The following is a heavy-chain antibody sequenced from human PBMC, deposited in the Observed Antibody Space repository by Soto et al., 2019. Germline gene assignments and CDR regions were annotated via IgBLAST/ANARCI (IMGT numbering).Heavy chain of an antibody. D-gene: IGHD3-22*01. CDR3: AVGRHKTSGSNTWFDP. Sequence: EVQLLESGGGLVQPGGSLRLSCAASGVTFSTYAMNWVRQAPGKGLEWVATISDTGGGTFYAGPVKGRFTISRDNSKNTLYLQMHSLRADDSAIYFCAVGRHKTSGSNTWFDPWGRGTLVTVSS. V-gene: IGHV3-23*01. J-gene: IGHJ5*02. CDR2: ISDTGGGT. CDR1: GVTFSTYA.